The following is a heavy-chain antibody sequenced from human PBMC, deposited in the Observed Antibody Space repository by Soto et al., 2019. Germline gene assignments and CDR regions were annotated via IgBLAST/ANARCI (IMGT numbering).Heavy chain of an antibody. CDR3: ASARDYGEKVVEGGYSPFAR. Sequence: ASVKVSCKASGYTFTSYGISWVRQAPGQGLEWMGWISAYNGNTNYAQKLQGRVTMTTDTSTSTAYMELRSLRSDDPAVYYCASARDYGEKVVEGGYSPFARRGKGTSVPVSS. CDR2: ISAYNGNT. V-gene: IGHV1-18*01. D-gene: IGHD3-22*01. CDR1: GYTFTSYG. J-gene: IGHJ4*02.